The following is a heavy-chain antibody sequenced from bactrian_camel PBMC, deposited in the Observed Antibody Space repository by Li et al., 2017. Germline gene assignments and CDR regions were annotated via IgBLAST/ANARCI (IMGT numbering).Heavy chain of an antibody. V-gene: IGHV3S10*01. CDR2: IDMDGRT. CDR3: AAGQGVGWCLDVIRTGAEPDFDY. D-gene: IGHD5*01. J-gene: IGHJ6*01. CDR1: GYTRWRGN. Sequence: VQLVESGGGSVQAGGSLTLSCVASGYTRWRGNMAWFRQAPGKEREGVASIDMDGRTTYLDSLKGRCTISKDNAKNTVYLQMNSLQPEDTAMYYCAAGQGVGWCLDVIRTGAEPDFDYWGQGTQVTVS.